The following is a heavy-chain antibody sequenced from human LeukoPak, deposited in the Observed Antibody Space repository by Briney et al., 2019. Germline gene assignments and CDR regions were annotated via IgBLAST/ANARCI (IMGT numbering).Heavy chain of an antibody. CDR2: INPNSGDT. J-gene: IGHJ4*02. CDR1: GYTFTAYY. D-gene: IGHD6-6*01. V-gene: IGHV1-2*02. Sequence: ASVTVSCTASGYTFTAYYMHWVRQAPGQGLEWMGWINPNSGDTNYAEKFQGRVTMTRDTSISTAYMDLRRLRSDDPAVYYRARDYSSSSGYFDYWGQGTLVTVSS. CDR3: ARDYSSSSGYFDY.